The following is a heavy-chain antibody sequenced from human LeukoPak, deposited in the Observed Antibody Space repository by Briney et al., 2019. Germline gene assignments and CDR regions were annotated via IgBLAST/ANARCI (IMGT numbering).Heavy chain of an antibody. J-gene: IGHJ5*02. CDR1: GGSFSGYY. CDR3: ARPLGYCSDSRCPQSWFDP. V-gene: IGHV4-34*01. Sequence: SETLSLTCAVSGGSFSGYYWTWIRQPPGKGLEWIGEINHKGRTNYNPSLKSRVIMSVDTSKNQFSLKLSSVTAADTAVYYCARPLGYCSDSRCPQSWFDPWGQGTLVTVSS. CDR2: INHKGRT. D-gene: IGHD2-15*01.